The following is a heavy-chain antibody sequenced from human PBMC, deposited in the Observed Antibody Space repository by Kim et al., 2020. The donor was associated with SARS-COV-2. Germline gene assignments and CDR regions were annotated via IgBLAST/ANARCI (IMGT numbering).Heavy chain of an antibody. CDR2: IVVGSGNT. J-gene: IGHJ6*02. CDR3: AAEAQKGYYYYGMDV. Sequence: SVKVSCKASGFTFTSSAVQWVRQARGQRLEWIGWIVVGSGNTNYAQKFQERVTITRDMSTSTAYMELSSLRSEDTAVYYCAAEAQKGYYYYGMDVWGQGTTVTVSS. V-gene: IGHV1-58*01. CDR1: GFTFTSSA.